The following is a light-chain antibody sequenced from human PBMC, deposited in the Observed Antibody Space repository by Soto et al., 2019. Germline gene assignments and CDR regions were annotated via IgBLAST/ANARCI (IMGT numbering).Light chain of an antibody. J-gene: IGKJ1*01. Sequence: EIVLTHSPGTLSLSPGERATFSCRASQSVSSNYLAWYQQQPGQAPRLLIHGASRRATGIPDRFSGSGSGTDFTLTINRLEPEDFAVYFCEQYGDMWTFGQGTKVDIK. CDR1: QSVSSNY. CDR3: EQYGDMWT. V-gene: IGKV3-20*01. CDR2: GAS.